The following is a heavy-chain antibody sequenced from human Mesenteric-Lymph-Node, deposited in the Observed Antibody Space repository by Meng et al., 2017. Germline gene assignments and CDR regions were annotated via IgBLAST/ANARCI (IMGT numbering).Heavy chain of an antibody. Sequence: SESLSPTCAVSGASISSGNWWSWVRQAPGKGLEWIGEMYLSGTTNYNPSLKSRVTMFLDTSKNQLSLELTSVTAADTAVYYCARHIAVPGTRGFDCWGQGTLVTVSS. D-gene: IGHD6-19*01. CDR3: ARHIAVPGTRGFDC. CDR1: GASISSGNW. V-gene: IGHV4-4*02. J-gene: IGHJ4*02. CDR2: MYLSGTT.